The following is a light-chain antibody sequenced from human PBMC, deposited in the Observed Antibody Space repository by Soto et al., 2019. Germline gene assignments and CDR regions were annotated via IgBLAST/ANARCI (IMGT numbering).Light chain of an antibody. CDR1: STDFVSYNR. V-gene: IGLV2-18*01. Sequence: QSVLTQPPSVSGSPRQSVTISCTGTSTDFVSYNRVSWYQQPPGTAPKLMIYEVRKRPSGVPDRFSGSKSGNTASLTISGLQAADEADYYCSLYTSENTYVFGTGTKLTVL. J-gene: IGLJ1*01. CDR2: EVR. CDR3: SLYTSENTYV.